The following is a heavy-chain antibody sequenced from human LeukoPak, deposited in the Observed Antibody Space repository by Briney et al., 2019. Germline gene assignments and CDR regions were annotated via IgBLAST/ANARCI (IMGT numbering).Heavy chain of an antibody. Sequence: PGGSLRLSCAASGFTFSSYGMHWVRQAPGKGLEWVAVISYDGSNKYYADSVKGRFTISRDNSKNTLYPQMNSLRAEDTAVYYCAKSAVAGPDYFDYWGQGTLVTVSS. CDR1: GFTFSSYG. D-gene: IGHD6-19*01. J-gene: IGHJ4*02. V-gene: IGHV3-30*18. CDR2: ISYDGSNK. CDR3: AKSAVAGPDYFDY.